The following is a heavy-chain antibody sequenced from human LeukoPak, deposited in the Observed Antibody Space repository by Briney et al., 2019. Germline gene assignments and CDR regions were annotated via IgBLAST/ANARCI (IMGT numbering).Heavy chain of an antibody. J-gene: IGHJ5*02. V-gene: IGHV3-23*01. CDR2: ISGSGGST. CDR1: GFTFSSYA. Sequence: GGSLRLSCAASGFTFSSYAMSWVRQAPGKGLEWVSAISGSGGSTYYADSMKGRFTISRDNSKNTLYLQMNSLRAEDTAVYYCAKGLVGNWNYDWFDPWGQGTLVTVSS. CDR3: AKGLVGNWNYDWFDP. D-gene: IGHD1-7*01.